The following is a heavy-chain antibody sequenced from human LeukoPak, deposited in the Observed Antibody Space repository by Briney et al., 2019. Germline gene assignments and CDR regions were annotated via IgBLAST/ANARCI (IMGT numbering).Heavy chain of an antibody. Sequence: PGGSLRLSCAASGFTFSSYGMHWVRQAPGKGLEWVAVISYDGSNKYYADSVKGRFTISRDNPKNTLCLQMNSLRAEDTAVYYCAKMGLAAAGPTDYWGQGTLVTVSS. J-gene: IGHJ4*02. CDR3: AKMGLAAAGPTDY. CDR1: GFTFSSYG. D-gene: IGHD6-13*01. V-gene: IGHV3-30*18. CDR2: ISYDGSNK.